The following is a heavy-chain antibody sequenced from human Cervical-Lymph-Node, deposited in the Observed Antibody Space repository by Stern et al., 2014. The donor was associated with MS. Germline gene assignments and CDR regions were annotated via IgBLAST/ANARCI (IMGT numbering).Heavy chain of an antibody. CDR1: GFTFSHFG. J-gene: IGHJ5*02. V-gene: IGHV3-33*01. D-gene: IGHD4-11*01. CDR2: IWYNGTNT. Sequence: VQLEESGGGVVQPGGSLRLSCAVSGFTFSHFGMHWVRQAPGKGLEWVAVIWYNGTNTDYADSVKGRFTLSRDNSNNTPFLHMNSLRAEDTGVYYCARDRVRYSRSDWFDPWGQGTLVTVSS. CDR3: ARDRVRYSRSDWFDP.